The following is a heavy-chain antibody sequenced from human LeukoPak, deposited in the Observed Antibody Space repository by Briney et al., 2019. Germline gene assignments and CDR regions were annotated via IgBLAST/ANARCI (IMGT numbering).Heavy chain of an antibody. CDR2: INHSGST. CDR1: GGTISTSLYY. V-gene: IGHV4-39*07. Sequence: SETLSLTCSVSGGTISTSLYYWSWIRQPPGKGLEWIGEINHSGSTNYNPSLKSRVTISVDTSKNQFSLKLSSVTAADTAVYYCARTDDYYYYYMDVWGKGTTVTVSS. J-gene: IGHJ6*03. CDR3: ARTDDYYYYYMDV.